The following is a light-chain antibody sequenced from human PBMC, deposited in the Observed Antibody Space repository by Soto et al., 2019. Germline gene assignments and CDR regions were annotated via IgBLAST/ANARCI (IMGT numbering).Light chain of an antibody. CDR2: ENY. V-gene: IGLV1-51*01. J-gene: IGLJ2*01. CDR1: SSNIGHNY. CDR3: GTWDNSLSAEV. Sequence: QSVLTQPPSVSAAPGQKVTISCSGSSSNIGHNYVSWYQQLPGTAPKLLISENYKRPSGIPDRFSGSKSGTSATLGIAGLQTVDESDYYFGTWDNSLSAEVFGGGTKLTVL.